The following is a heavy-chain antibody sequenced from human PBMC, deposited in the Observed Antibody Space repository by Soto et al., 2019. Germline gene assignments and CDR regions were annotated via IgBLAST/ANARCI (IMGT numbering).Heavy chain of an antibody. CDR1: GGSISSGGYY. V-gene: IGHV4-31*01. J-gene: IGHJ5*02. CDR3: ARSVFP. Sequence: QVQLQESGPGLVKPSQTLSLTCTVSGGSISSGGYYWSWIRQHPGKGLEWIGYIYYSGNTYYNPSLKSLVTIPVDTTKNHCSQKLSSVTAADTAVYCCARSVFPWGQGTLVTVST. CDR2: IYYSGNT.